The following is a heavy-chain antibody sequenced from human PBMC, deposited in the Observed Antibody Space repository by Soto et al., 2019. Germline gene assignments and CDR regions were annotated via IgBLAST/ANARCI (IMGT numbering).Heavy chain of an antibody. CDR2: ISVSDGST. J-gene: IGHJ4*02. D-gene: IGHD3-10*01. V-gene: IGHV1-18*01. CDR1: GYAFSFG. CDR3: ATYYFGSGSYYRFDN. Sequence: VQSGGEVKKPGASVRVSCKASGYAFSFGFSWVRQAPGQGLEWMGWISVSDGSTNSAQKFRGRISLTTDTSTDTAYLDLLSLTADDTAVYFCATYYFGSGSYYRFDNWGQGTLVTVSS.